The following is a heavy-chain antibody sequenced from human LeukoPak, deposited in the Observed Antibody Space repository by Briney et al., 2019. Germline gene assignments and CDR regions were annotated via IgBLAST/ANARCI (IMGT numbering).Heavy chain of an antibody. V-gene: IGHV1-2*02. J-gene: IGHJ5*02. CDR2: INPNSGGT. CDR3: ARDRIRNGYDSGDWFDP. Sequence: ASVKVSCKASGYTFTGYYMHWVRQAPGQGLEWMGWINPNSGGTNYAQKFQGRVTMTRDTSISTAYMELSRLRSDDTAVYYCARDRIRNGYDSGDWFDPWGQGTLVTVSS. D-gene: IGHD5-12*01. CDR1: GYTFTGYY.